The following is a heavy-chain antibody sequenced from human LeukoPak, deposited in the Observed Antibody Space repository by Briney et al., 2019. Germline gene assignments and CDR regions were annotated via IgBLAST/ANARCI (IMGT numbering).Heavy chain of an antibody. V-gene: IGHV4-38-2*02. D-gene: IGHD2-15*01. CDR3: ARGRSGVVVLDV. CDR1: GYSISSGYY. CDR2: IYHSGST. J-gene: IGHJ6*02. Sequence: SETLSLTCTVSGYSISSGYYWGWIRQPPGKGLEWIGSIYHSGSTYYNPSLKSRVTISVDTSKNQFSLKLSSVTAADTAVYFCARGRSGVVVLDVWGQGTTVTVSS.